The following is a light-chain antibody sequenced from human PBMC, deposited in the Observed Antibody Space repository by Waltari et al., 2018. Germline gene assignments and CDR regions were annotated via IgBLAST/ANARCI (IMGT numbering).Light chain of an antibody. J-gene: IGLJ2*01. Sequence: SSELTQDPAVSVALGQTVRITCHGDSLRSYYASWYQQKPGQAPVLVIYGKNNRPSGIPDQFSGSSSGNTASLTITGAQAEDEADYYCNSRDSSGNHVVFGGGTKLTVL. CDR3: NSRDSSGNHVV. CDR2: GKN. V-gene: IGLV3-19*01. CDR1: SLRSYY.